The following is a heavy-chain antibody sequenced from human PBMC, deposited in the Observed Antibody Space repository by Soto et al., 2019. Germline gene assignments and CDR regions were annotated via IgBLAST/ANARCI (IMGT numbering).Heavy chain of an antibody. Sequence: SETLSLTCAVYCGSGGSFSGYYWSWIRQPPGKGLEWIGEINHSGSTNYNPSLKSRVTISVDTSKNQFSLKLSSVTAADTAVYFCARRYGGHSDYWGQGTLVTAPQ. CDR2: INHSGST. V-gene: IGHV4-34*01. CDR3: ARRYGGHSDY. D-gene: IGHD4-17*01. J-gene: IGHJ4*02. CDR1: CGSGGSFSGYY.